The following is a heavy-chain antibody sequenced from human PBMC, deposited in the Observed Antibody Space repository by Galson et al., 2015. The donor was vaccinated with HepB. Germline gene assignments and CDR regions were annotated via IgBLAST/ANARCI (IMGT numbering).Heavy chain of an antibody. CDR3: AKDRTTWYTGTDSFDI. CDR1: GFTFNIYS. CDR2: ITSGGDST. Sequence: SLRLSCAASGFTFNIYSMNWVRQAPGKGLEWVSGITSGGDSTYYADSVKGRFTVSRDNSMNALYLQMHSLRAEDTAVYYCAKDRTTWYTGTDSFDIWGQGTMVTVSS. D-gene: IGHD6-13*01. J-gene: IGHJ3*02. V-gene: IGHV3-23*01.